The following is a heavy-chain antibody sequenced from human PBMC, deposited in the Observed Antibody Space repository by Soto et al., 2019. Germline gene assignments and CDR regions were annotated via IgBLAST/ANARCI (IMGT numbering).Heavy chain of an antibody. J-gene: IGHJ5*01. D-gene: IGHD2-2*01. CDR2: MNPNSAHT. V-gene: IGHV1-8*01. CDR1: GYTFTSHD. Sequence: QVQLVQSGAEVKKPGASVKVSCKASGYTFTSHDINWMRQATGQGLEWMGWMNPNSAHTNYEQKIKGRVTMTGDTSISTAHIELTHLRSEDTAIYYCASDMSTTSGHRTLVPVAS. CDR3: ASDMSTT.